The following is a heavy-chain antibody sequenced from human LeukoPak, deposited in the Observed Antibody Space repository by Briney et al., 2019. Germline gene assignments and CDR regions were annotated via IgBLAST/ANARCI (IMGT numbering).Heavy chain of an antibody. V-gene: IGHV4-39*07. CDR2: IYYSGST. D-gene: IGHD3-3*01. J-gene: IGHJ5*02. CDR3: ARGLRITIFGVVIIPGWFDP. Sequence: SETLSLTCTVSGGSISSSSYYWGWIRQPPGKGLEWIGSIYYSGSTYYNPSLKSRVTISVDTSKNQFSLKLSSVTAADTAVYYCARGLRITIFGVVIIPGWFDPWGQGTLVTVSS. CDR1: GGSISSSSYY.